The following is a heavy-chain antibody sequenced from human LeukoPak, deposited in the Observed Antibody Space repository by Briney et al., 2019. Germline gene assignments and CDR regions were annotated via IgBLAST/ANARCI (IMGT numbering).Heavy chain of an antibody. Sequence: SETLSLTCTVSGGSISSSSYYWGWIRQPPGKGLEWIGSIDYSGRTYYNPSLKSRVTMSVDTSKKQFSLKLSSVTAADTAVYYCARLYGSGSYSDYWGQGTLVTVSS. J-gene: IGHJ4*02. CDR3: ARLYGSGSYSDY. V-gene: IGHV4-39*01. CDR1: GGSISSSSYY. CDR2: IDYSGRT. D-gene: IGHD3-10*01.